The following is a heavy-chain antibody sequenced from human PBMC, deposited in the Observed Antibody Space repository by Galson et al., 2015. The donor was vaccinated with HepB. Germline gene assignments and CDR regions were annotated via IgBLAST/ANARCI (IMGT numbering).Heavy chain of an antibody. CDR2: IYYSGST. CDR1: GGSISSYY. CDR3: ARDRVAVARDDAFDI. V-gene: IGHV4-59*01. J-gene: IGHJ3*02. Sequence: LSLTCTVSGGSISSYYWSWIRQPPGKGLEWIGYIYYSGSTNYNPSLKSRVTISVDTSKNQFSLKLSSVTAADTAVYYCARDRVAVARDDAFDIWGQGTMVTVSS. D-gene: IGHD6-19*01.